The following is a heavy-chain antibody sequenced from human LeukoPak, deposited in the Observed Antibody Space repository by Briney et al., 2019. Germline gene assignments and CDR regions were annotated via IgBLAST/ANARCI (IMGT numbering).Heavy chain of an antibody. V-gene: IGHV4-61*02. CDR2: VYTSGST. CDR1: GGSISSDNYS. CDR3: ARGLVFDP. J-gene: IGHJ5*02. Sequence: SETLSLTCTVSGGSISSDNYSWSWIRQPAGKGLEWIGRVYTSGSTNYNPSLKSRVTISVDTSKKQFSLKLSSVTAADTAVYYCARGLVFDPWGQGTLVTVSS.